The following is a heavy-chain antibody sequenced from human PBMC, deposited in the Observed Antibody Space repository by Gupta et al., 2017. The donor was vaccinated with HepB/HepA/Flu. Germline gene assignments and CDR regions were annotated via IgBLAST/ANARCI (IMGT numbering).Heavy chain of an antibody. CDR3: ARDPYGSGSGSWFDP. CDR2: ISSSSSYI. CDR1: GFSFSSYS. D-gene: IGHD3-10*01. Sequence: EVQLVESGGGLVKPGGSLRLSCAASGFSFSSYSMNWVRQAPGKGLEWVSSISSSSSYIYYADSVKGRFTISRDNAKNSLYLQMNSLRAEDTAVYYCARDPYGSGSGSWFDPWGQGTLVTVSS. V-gene: IGHV3-21*01. J-gene: IGHJ5*02.